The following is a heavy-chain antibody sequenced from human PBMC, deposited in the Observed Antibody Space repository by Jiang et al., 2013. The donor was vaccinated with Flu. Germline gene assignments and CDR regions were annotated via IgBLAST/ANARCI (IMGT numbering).Heavy chain of an antibody. CDR3: ARNRKAYSRTSERLYHGMDV. Sequence: SVKVSCKASGFTFTDYYFYWVRQAPGQGLEWMGLISPSGTSRSYAQKFQGRVTLTRDTSTSTVYMELISLRSEDTAMYYCARNRKAYSRTSERLYHGMDVWGQGTTVTVSS. CDR2: ISPSGTSR. V-gene: IGHV1-46*01. J-gene: IGHJ6*02. D-gene: IGHD6-13*01. CDR1: GFTFTDYY.